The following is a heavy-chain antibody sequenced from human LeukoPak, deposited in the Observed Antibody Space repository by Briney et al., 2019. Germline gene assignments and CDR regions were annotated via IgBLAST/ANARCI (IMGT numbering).Heavy chain of an antibody. CDR1: GFTFSIYS. Sequence: GGSLRLSCAASGFTFSIYSMTWVRQVPGKGLEWVSYINAGGDSTHYVDSVKGRFTISRDNSKNTVYLEMNSLRAVDTAVYYCAKGGWGDYWGQGTLVTVSS. V-gene: IGHV3-23*01. CDR3: AKGGWGDY. J-gene: IGHJ4*02. D-gene: IGHD7-27*01. CDR2: INAGGDST.